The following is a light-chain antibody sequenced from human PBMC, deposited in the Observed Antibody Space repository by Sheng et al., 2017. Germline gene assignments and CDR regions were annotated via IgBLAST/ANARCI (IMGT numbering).Light chain of an antibody. CDR1: NIGSKS. V-gene: IGLV3-21*02. CDR3: QVWDDTSYQV. CDR2: DDT. Sequence: SSVLTQPPSVSVAPGQTARIPCVANNIGSKSVHWYHQKPGQAPVLVVYDDTDRPSGIPERFSGSNSGNTATLTISSVEAGDEAVYYCQVWDDTSYQVFGGGTQLTVL. J-gene: IGLJ3*02.